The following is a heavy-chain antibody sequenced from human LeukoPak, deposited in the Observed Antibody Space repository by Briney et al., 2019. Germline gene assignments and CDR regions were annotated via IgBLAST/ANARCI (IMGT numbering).Heavy chain of an antibody. D-gene: IGHD4-17*01. CDR2: IYSGGTT. J-gene: IGHJ6*02. CDR3: ARDPRTTGKSNYGMDV. CDR1: GITVSSNY. V-gene: IGHV3-53*01. Sequence: PGGSLRLSCAASGITVSSNYMRWVRQPPGKGLEWVSIIYSGGTTYYADSVQGRFTISRDNSKNTVYLQMNSLRVEDTAVYYCARDPRTTGKSNYGMDVWGQGTTVTVSS.